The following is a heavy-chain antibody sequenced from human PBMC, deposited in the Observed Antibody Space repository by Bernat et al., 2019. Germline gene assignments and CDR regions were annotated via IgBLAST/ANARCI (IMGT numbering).Heavy chain of an antibody. CDR1: GGSISSYY. CDR3: AGGGGVCSSTSCYAGWFDP. V-gene: IGHV4-59*01. J-gene: IGHJ5*02. Sequence: QVQLQESGPGLVKPSETLSLTCTVSGGSISSYYWSWIRQPPGKGLEWIGYIYYSGSTNYNPSLKSRVTISVDTSKNQFSLKLSSVTAADTAVYYCAGGGGVCSSTSCYAGWFDPWGQGTLVTVSS. CDR2: IYYSGST. D-gene: IGHD2-2*01.